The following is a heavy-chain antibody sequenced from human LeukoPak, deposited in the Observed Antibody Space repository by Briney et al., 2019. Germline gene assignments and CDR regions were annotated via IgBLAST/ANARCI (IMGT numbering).Heavy chain of an antibody. D-gene: IGHD6-25*01. J-gene: IGHJ4*02. Sequence: GGSLRLSCAASGFTFSNYWMSWVRQAPGKGLDWVAIISIDGSEKAYVDSVKDRFSISRDNARNSLYLQMNSLSAEDAAVFYCARATRLPDYWGQGALVTVSS. CDR3: ARATRLPDY. V-gene: IGHV3-7*01. CDR2: ISIDGSEK. CDR1: GFTFSNYW.